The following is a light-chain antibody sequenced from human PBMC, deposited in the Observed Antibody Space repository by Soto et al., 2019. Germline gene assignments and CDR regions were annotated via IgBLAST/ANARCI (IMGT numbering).Light chain of an antibody. V-gene: IGKV3-20*01. Sequence: EIVLTQSPGTLSLSPGERATLSCRASQSVSSNYLAWYQQQPGQAPRLLIYAASTRATGIPARFSGSGSGTDFPLTISRLVPEDFAVYCCQQYGRSPPLIFGGGTKVESK. CDR1: QSVSSNY. CDR3: QQYGRSPPLI. CDR2: AAS. J-gene: IGKJ4*01.